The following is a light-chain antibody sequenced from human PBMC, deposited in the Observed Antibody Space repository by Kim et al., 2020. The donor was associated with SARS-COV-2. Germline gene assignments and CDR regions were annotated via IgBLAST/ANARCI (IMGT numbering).Light chain of an antibody. J-gene: IGKJ4*01. Sequence: ESVGDRVTITCRPSQGISSALAWYQQKPGRPPKLLIYDASSLESGVPSRFSGSGSGTDFTLTISSLQPEDFATYYCQQFNNFLLTFGGGTKVDIK. V-gene: IGKV1D-13*01. CDR2: DAS. CDR3: QQFNNFLLT. CDR1: QGISSA.